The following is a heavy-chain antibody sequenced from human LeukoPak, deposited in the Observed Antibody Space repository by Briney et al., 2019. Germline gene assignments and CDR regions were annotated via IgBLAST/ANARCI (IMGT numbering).Heavy chain of an antibody. V-gene: IGHV1-69*01. CDR3: ARATKVVPAASPSYYYYGMDV. CDR1: GGTFSSYA. CDR2: IIPIFGTA. D-gene: IGHD2-2*01. Sequence: SVKVSCKASGGTFSSYAVSWVRQAPGQGLEWMGGIIPIFGTANYAQKFQGRVTITADESTSTAYMELSSLRSEDTAVYYCARATKVVPAASPSYYYYGMDVWGKGTTVTVSS. J-gene: IGHJ6*04.